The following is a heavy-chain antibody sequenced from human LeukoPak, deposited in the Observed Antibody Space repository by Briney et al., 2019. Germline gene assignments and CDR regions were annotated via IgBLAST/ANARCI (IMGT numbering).Heavy chain of an antibody. CDR1: GGSFSGYY. V-gene: IGHV4-34*01. CDR2: INHSGST. Sequence: PSETLSLTCAVYGGSFSGYYWSWIRQPPGKGLEWIGEINHSGSTNYNPSLTSRVTISVDTSKNQFSLKLSSVTAADTAVYYCAKGAVAGYGMDVWGQGTTVTVSS. CDR3: AKGAVAGYGMDV. J-gene: IGHJ6*02. D-gene: IGHD6-19*01.